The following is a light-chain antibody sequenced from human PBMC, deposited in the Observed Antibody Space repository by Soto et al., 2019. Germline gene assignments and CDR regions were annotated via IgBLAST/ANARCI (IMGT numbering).Light chain of an antibody. CDR2: AAS. CDR3: QQYGRSPWT. CDR1: ESLTSS. J-gene: IGKJ1*01. Sequence: EIVTTQSPATLSASPGERATLSCRASESLTSSLVWYQLKPGQAPRPLSYAASTRATGVPARFSGSGSGTEFPLTITRLQPEDFAVYYCQQYGRSPWTSGQGTKV. V-gene: IGKV3-15*01.